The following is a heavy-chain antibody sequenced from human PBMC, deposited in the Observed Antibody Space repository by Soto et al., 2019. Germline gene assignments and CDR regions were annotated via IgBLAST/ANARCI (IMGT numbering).Heavy chain of an antibody. Sequence: PSETLSLTCTVSGDSINNYYWSWMRLPAGKGLEWIGRIYSNGNTYYNPSLKSRVSMSVDTSKNQFSLILKSVTAADTAVYYCARVRTYYDSSGSLDYWGQGTLVTVSS. CDR1: GDSINNYY. CDR2: IYSNGNT. V-gene: IGHV4-4*07. J-gene: IGHJ4*02. CDR3: ARVRTYYDSSGSLDY. D-gene: IGHD3-22*01.